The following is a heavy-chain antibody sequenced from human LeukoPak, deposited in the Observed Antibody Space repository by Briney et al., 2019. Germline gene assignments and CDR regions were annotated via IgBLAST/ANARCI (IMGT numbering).Heavy chain of an antibody. D-gene: IGHD3-3*01. CDR2: VIADGTAT. J-gene: IGHJ4*02. Sequence: GGSLRLSCAASGFTFSSYAMSWVRQAPGKGLEWVSIVIADGTATEYADSVKGRFTISRDNSKNTLYLQMNSLRAEDTAVYYCAKGDFGVWYFDYWGQGTLVTVSS. CDR1: GFTFSSYA. V-gene: IGHV3-23*01. CDR3: AKGDFGVWYFDY.